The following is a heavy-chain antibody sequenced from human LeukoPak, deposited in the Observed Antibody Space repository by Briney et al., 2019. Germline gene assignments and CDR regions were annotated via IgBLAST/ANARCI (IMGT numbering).Heavy chain of an antibody. J-gene: IGHJ4*02. V-gene: IGHV3-11*01. CDR2: ISSSGSTI. CDR1: GFTLSDYY. D-gene: IGHD3-22*01. Sequence: GGSLRPSCAASGFTLSDYYMSWIRQAPGKGLEWVSYISSSGSTIYYADSVKGRFTISRDNAKNSLYLQMNSLRAEDTAVYYCARDRGYYDSSGYYYNYWGQGTLVTVSS. CDR3: ARDRGYYDSSGYYYNY.